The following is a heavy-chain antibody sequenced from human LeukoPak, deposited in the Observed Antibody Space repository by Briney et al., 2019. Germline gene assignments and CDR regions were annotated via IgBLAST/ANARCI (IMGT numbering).Heavy chain of an antibody. CDR2: IYYSGST. V-gene: IGHV4-31*03. D-gene: IGHD1-26*01. J-gene: IGHJ4*02. Sequence: PSETLSLTCTVSGGSISSGGYYWSWIRQHPGKGLEWIGYIYYSGSTYYNPSLKSRVTISVDTSENQFSLKLSSVTAADTAVYYCARNKVGATIDYWGQGTLVTVSS. CDR3: ARNKVGATIDY. CDR1: GGSISSGGYY.